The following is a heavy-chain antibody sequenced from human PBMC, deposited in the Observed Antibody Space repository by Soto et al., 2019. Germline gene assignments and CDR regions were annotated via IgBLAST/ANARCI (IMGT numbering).Heavy chain of an antibody. J-gene: IGHJ5*02. V-gene: IGHV4-4*07. CDR2: ISTSGTT. CDR1: GASISSYF. CDR3: AREAGPDRWFDP. Sequence: TLSLTCTVSGASISSYFWTWIRQPAGKGLDWIGRISTSGTTNYNPSLKSRVTMSVDTSKNHFSLNLSSVTAADTAVYYCAREAGPDRWFDPWGQGTLVTVSS. D-gene: IGHD6-19*01.